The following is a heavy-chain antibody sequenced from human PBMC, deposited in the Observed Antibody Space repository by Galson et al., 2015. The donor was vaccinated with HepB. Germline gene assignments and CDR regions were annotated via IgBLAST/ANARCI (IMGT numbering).Heavy chain of an antibody. CDR1: GYSFTSYW. Sequence: QSGAEVKKPGESLRISCKGSGYSFTSYWISWVRQMPGKGLEWMGRIDPSDTYTNYSPSFQGHVTISADKSISTAYLQWSSLKGSDTAMYYCARLFSRYYYGSGSYQTLPLYFDYWGQGTLVTVSS. D-gene: IGHD3-10*01. J-gene: IGHJ4*02. V-gene: IGHV5-10-1*01. CDR2: IDPSDTYT. CDR3: ARLFSRYYYGSGSYQTLPLYFDY.